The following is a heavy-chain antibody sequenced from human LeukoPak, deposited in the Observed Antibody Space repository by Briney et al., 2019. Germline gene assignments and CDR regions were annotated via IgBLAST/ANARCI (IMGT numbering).Heavy chain of an antibody. D-gene: IGHD2-2*01. CDR1: GFAFTTYG. CDR2: IRYDGSNK. CDR3: ANLPLPGNIRDY. J-gene: IGHJ4*02. Sequence: GGSLRLSCAASGFAFTTYGMHWVRQAPGMGLEWVAFIRYDGSNKYYADSVKGRFTISRDNSKNTLYLQMDSLRAEDTAVYYCANLPLPGNIRDYWGQGTLVTVSS. V-gene: IGHV3-30*02.